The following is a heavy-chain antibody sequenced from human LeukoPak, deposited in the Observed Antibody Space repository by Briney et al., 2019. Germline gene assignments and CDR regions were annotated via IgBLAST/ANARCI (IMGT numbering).Heavy chain of an antibody. Sequence: SETLSLTCTVSGGSISSSSYYWGWIRQPPGKGLEWIGSIYYSGSTYYNPSLKSRVTISVDTSKNQFSLKLSSVTAADTAVYYCARGIFGRQYSSSSYAFDIWGQGTMVTVSS. CDR2: IYYSGST. CDR3: ARGIFGRQYSSSSYAFDI. J-gene: IGHJ3*02. V-gene: IGHV4-39*07. D-gene: IGHD6-6*01. CDR1: GGSISSSSYY.